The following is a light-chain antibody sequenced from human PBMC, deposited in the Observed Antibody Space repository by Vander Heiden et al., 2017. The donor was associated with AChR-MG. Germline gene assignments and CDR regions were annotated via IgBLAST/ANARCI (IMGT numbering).Light chain of an antibody. V-gene: IGKV3-20*01. CDR1: QSIRGSY. Sequence: IVLTQSPGTLSLSPGERATLSCRSSQSIRGSYLAWYHQKPGQAPRLLIYAASTRATGIPDRFSGSGSGTHFTLTISRVEPEDLAVYYCQQYGTSPSWTFGQGTRVEIK. CDR3: QQYGTSPSWT. J-gene: IGKJ1*01. CDR2: AAS.